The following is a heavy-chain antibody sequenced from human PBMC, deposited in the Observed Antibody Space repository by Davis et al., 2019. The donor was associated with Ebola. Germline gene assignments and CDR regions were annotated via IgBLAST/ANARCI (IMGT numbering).Heavy chain of an antibody. J-gene: IGHJ6*02. V-gene: IGHV3-30-3*01. CDR2: ISYDGSNK. Sequence: PGGSLRLSCAASGFTFSSYAMHWVRQAPGKGLEWVAVISYDGSNKYYADSVKGRFTISRDNSKNTLYLQMNSLRAEDTAVYYCARFHCSSTSCRISYYYYGMDVWGQGTTVTVSS. CDR3: ARFHCSSTSCRISYYYYGMDV. CDR1: GFTFSSYA. D-gene: IGHD2-2*01.